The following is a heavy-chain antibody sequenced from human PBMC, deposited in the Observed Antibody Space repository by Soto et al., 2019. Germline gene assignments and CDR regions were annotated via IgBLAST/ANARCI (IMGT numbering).Heavy chain of an antibody. V-gene: IGHV3-15*01. Sequence: EVQVVESGGGLVKPGDSLRLSCVVSGLTFSDAWVSWVRQAPGKGLEWLGRIKTRGTTDYPAPVKGRFIISRDDSKNTLYLQINIVKSEDTDVYYCSWNADVDPGMLVWGQGTTVTVSS. D-gene: IGHD1-1*01. J-gene: IGHJ6*02. CDR3: SWNADVDPGMLV. CDR1: GLTFSDAW. CDR2: IKTRGTT.